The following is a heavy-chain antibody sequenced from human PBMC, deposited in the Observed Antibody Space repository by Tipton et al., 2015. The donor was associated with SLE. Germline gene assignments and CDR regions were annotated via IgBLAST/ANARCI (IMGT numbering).Heavy chain of an antibody. D-gene: IGHD6-19*01. J-gene: IGHJ6*03. CDR3: ARETRAVADGTYYMDV. CDR2: INPSGGST. Sequence: QLVQSGAEVKKPGASVKVSCKASGYTFTSYYMHWVRQAPGQGLEWMGIINPSGGSTSYAQKFQGRVTMTRDTSTSTVYMELSSLRSEDTAVYYCARETRAVADGTYYMDVWGIGTTVTVSS. V-gene: IGHV1-46*01. CDR1: GYTFTSYY.